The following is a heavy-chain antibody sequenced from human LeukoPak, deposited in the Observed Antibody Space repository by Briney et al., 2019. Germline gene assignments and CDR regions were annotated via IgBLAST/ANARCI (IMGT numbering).Heavy chain of an antibody. CDR2: ISTSGSYT. Sequence: GGSLRLSCAASGFTFSDYYMSWIRQAPGQGLEWVSYISTSGSYTNYADSVRGRFTISRDNAKNSLYMQMNSLRAEDTAVYYCARDSIAAAGTGTYWGQGTLVTVSS. CDR1: GFTFSDYY. J-gene: IGHJ4*02. V-gene: IGHV3-11*06. CDR3: ARDSIAAAGTGTY. D-gene: IGHD6-13*01.